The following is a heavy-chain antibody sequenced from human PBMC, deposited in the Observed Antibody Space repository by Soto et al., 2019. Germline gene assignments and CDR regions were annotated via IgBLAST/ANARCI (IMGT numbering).Heavy chain of an antibody. D-gene: IGHD1-26*01. V-gene: IGHV1-2*02. CDR2: INPNSGGT. J-gene: IGHJ5*02. CDR1: GYTFTGYY. CDR3: ARSWELPSNWFDP. Sequence: ASVKVSCKXSGYTFTGYYMHWVRQAPGQGLEWMGWINPNSGGTNYAQKFQGRVTMTRDTSISTAYMELSRLRSDDTAVYYCARSWELPSNWFDPWGQGTLVTVSS.